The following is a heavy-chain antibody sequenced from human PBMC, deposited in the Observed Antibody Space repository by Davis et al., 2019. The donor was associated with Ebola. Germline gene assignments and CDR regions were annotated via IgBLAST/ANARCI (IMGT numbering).Heavy chain of an antibody. Sequence: SVKVSCKASGGTFSSYTISWVRLAPGQGLEWMGRIIPILGIANYAQKFQGRVTITADKSTSTAYMELSSLRSEDTAVYYCARDVRGQDFWSGANYYYGMDVWGQGTTVTVSS. V-gene: IGHV1-69*04. CDR3: ARDVRGQDFWSGANYYYGMDV. CDR2: IIPILGIA. D-gene: IGHD3-3*01. J-gene: IGHJ6*02. CDR1: GGTFSSYT.